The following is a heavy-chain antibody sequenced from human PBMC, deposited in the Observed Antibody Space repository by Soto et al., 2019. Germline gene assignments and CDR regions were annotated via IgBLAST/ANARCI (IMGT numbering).Heavy chain of an antibody. CDR3: ARSNYYDSSGYYPLDY. J-gene: IGHJ4*02. CDR2: IYYSGST. Sequence: SETLSLTCTVSGGSVSSGSYYWSWIRQPPGKGLEWIGYIYYSGSTNYNPSLKSRVTISVDTSKNQFSLKLSSVTAADTAVYYCARSNYYDSSGYYPLDYWGQGTLVTVSS. CDR1: GGSVSSGSYY. V-gene: IGHV4-61*01. D-gene: IGHD3-22*01.